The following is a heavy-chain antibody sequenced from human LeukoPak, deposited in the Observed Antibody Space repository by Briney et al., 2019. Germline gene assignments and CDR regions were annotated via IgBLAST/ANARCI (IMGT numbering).Heavy chain of an antibody. Sequence: SETLSLTCTVSGGSISSYYWSWIRQPPGKGLEWIGYIYYSGSTNYNPSLKSRVTISVDTSKNQFSRKLSSVTAADTAVYYCAREGYGTFDYWGQGTLVTVSS. V-gene: IGHV4-59*01. J-gene: IGHJ4*02. CDR2: IYYSGST. CDR1: GGSISSYY. CDR3: AREGYGTFDY. D-gene: IGHD1-1*01.